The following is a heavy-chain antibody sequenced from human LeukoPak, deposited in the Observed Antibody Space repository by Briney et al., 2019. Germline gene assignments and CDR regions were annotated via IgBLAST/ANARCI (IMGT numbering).Heavy chain of an antibody. CDR3: ARGDYDSSGYTPTFDY. CDR1: GGTITRYY. Sequence: SETLSLTCSVSGGTITRYYWSWIRQPPGKGLEWIGYIYYSGSTIYNPSLKSRVTISVDTSKNKFSLELSSVTAADTAVYYCARGDYDSSGYTPTFDYWGQGALATVSS. V-gene: IGHV4-59*01. J-gene: IGHJ4*02. D-gene: IGHD3-22*01. CDR2: IYYSGST.